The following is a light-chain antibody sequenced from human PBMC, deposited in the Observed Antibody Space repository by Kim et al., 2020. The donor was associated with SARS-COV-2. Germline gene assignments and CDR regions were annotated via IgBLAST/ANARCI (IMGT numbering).Light chain of an antibody. CDR2: SND. V-gene: IGLV1-44*01. CDR3: AAWDDSLNGSV. J-gene: IGLJ3*02. Sequence: GQGVTTSCSCSSSNIGSNVVNWYQQLPGTAPKLLIYSNDYRPSGVPDRFSGSKSGTSASLAISGLQSEDEADYYCAAWDDSLNGSVFGGGTQLTVL. CDR1: SSNIGSNV.